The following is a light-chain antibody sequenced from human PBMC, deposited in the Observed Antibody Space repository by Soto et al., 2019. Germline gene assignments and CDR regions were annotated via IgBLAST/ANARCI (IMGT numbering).Light chain of an antibody. CDR3: QHRSNWPLT. CDR1: QSVSSS. CDR2: DAS. J-gene: IGKJ4*01. Sequence: EIVLTQSPATLSLSPGERATLSCRASQSVSSSLAWYQQKPGQAPRLLIYDASNRATGIPARFSGSGSGTDFTLTISRLEPEDFAVYYCQHRSNWPLTFGGGTKVDIK. V-gene: IGKV3-11*01.